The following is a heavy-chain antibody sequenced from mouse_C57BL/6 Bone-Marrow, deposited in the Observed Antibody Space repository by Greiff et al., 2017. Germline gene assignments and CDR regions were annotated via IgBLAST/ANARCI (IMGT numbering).Heavy chain of an antibody. V-gene: IGHV1-61*01. Sequence: VQLQQPGAELVRPGSSVKLSCKASGYTFTSYWMDWVKQRPGQGLEWIGNIYPSDSETHYNQKFKDKATLTVDKSSRTAYMQLSSLTSEDSAVYYCARGRATTVVYFDYWGQGTTLTVSS. J-gene: IGHJ2*01. CDR3: ARGRATTVVYFDY. CDR1: GYTFTSYW. D-gene: IGHD1-1*01. CDR2: IYPSDSET.